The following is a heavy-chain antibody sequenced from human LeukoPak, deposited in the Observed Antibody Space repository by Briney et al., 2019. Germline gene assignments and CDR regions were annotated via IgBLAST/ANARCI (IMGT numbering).Heavy chain of an antibody. CDR2: ISSSGSTI. CDR1: GFTFSDYY. J-gene: IGHJ4*02. V-gene: IGHV3-11*01. CDR3: ARSRITMVRGVIGKQYYFDY. D-gene: IGHD3-10*01. Sequence: GGSLRLSCAASGFTFSDYYMNWIRQAPGKGLEWLSYISSSGSTIYYADSVKGRFTISRDNAKNSLYLQMNSLRAEDTAVYYCARSRITMVRGVIGKQYYFDYWGQGTLVTVSS.